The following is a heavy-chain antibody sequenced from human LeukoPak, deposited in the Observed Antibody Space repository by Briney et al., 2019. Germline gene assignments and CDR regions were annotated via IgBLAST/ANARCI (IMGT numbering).Heavy chain of an antibody. V-gene: IGHV4-38-2*02. Sequence: PAETLSLTCTVSGYSISSGYYWGWIRQPPGKGLEWIGSIYHSGRTFYNPSLKSRVTISLDTSKNQFSLNVTSVTAADTAIYYCARDGVLLWFGDNDAFDIWGQGTMVTVSS. CDR3: ARDGVLLWFGDNDAFDI. CDR1: GYSISSGYY. J-gene: IGHJ3*02. CDR2: IYHSGRT. D-gene: IGHD3-10*01.